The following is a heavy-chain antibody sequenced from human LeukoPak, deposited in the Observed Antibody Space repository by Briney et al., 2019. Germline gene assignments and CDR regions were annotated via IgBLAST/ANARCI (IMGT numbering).Heavy chain of an antibody. CDR3: ARAGYYYGSGSYYNTPHFDY. Sequence: SETLSLTCTVSGGSISSYCWSWIRQPPGKGLEYVGYIYYSGSTYYNPSLKSRVTISVDTSKNQFSLKLSSVTAADTAVYYCARAGYYYGSGSYYNTPHFDYWGQGTLVTVSS. CDR2: IYYSGST. V-gene: IGHV4-59*01. CDR1: GGSISSYC. J-gene: IGHJ4*02. D-gene: IGHD3-10*01.